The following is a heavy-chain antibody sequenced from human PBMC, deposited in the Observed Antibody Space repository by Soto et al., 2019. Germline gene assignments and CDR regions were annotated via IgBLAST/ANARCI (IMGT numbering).Heavy chain of an antibody. V-gene: IGHV3-21*01. CDR1: GFTFSSYS. CDR2: ISSSSSYI. Sequence: EVQLVESGGGLVKPGGSLRLSCAASGFTFSSYSMNWVRQAPGKGLEWVSSISSSSSYIYYADSVKGRFPISRDNAKNSLYLQMNSLRAEDTAVYYCARDTVRGVINYWGQGTLVTFSS. J-gene: IGHJ4*02. D-gene: IGHD3-10*02. CDR3: ARDTVRGVINY.